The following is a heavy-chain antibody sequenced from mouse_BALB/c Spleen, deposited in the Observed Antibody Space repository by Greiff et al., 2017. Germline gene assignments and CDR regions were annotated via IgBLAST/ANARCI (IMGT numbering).Heavy chain of an antibody. D-gene: IGHD2-2*01. Sequence: EVQLVESGGGLVKPGGSLKLSCAASGFTFSSYTMSWVRQTPEKRLEWVATISSGGSYTYYPDSVKGRFTISRDNAKNTLYLQMSSLKSEDTAMYYCTRDREGYDGAWFAYWGQGTLVTVSA. V-gene: IGHV5-6-4*01. CDR2: ISSGGSYT. CDR3: TRDREGYDGAWFAY. J-gene: IGHJ3*01. CDR1: GFTFSSYT.